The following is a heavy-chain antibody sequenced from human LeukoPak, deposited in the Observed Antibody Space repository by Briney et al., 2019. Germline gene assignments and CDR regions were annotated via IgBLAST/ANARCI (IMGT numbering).Heavy chain of an antibody. CDR2: VNSVGSTA. CDR3: AKSSGAYIYGHDYFDS. V-gene: IGHV3-23*03. J-gene: IGHJ4*02. Sequence: GGSLRLSCAASGFTFSTYAMTWVRQAPGKGLKWVSIVNSVGSTAYYADSVKGRFTISRDNSKNTLYLQMNTLRAEDTAVYYCAKSSGAYIYGHDYFDSWGQGTLVTVSS. D-gene: IGHD5-18*01. CDR1: GFTFSTYA.